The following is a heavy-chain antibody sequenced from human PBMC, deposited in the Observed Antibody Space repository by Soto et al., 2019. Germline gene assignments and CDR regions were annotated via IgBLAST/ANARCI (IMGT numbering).Heavy chain of an antibody. D-gene: IGHD2-21*02. CDR3: ARGPPIVMGTTIVPRNYYVDY. J-gene: IGHJ4*02. Sequence: KTSETLSLTCTVSGGSIRTGDYYWVWIRQTPGRGLEWIGSVYYTGTTYYTPSLQGRVTMSADTSKNTFFLELRSVTAADTAVYFCARGPPIVMGTTIVPRNYYVDYWGQGTLVTVS. CDR2: VYYTGTT. V-gene: IGHV4-39*02. CDR1: GGSIRTGDYY.